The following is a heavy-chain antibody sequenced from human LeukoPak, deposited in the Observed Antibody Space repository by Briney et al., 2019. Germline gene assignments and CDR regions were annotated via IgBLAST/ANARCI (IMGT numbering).Heavy chain of an antibody. CDR3: ARGVAAAGPFDY. CDR2: IYYSGST. D-gene: IGHD6-13*01. Sequence: RASETLSLTCTVSGGSISSGGYYWSWIRQPPGKGLEWIGYIYYSGSTNYNPSLKSRVTISVDTSKNQFSLKLSSVTAADTAVYYCARGVAAAGPFDYWGQGTLVTVSS. J-gene: IGHJ4*02. CDR1: GGSISSGGYY. V-gene: IGHV4-61*08.